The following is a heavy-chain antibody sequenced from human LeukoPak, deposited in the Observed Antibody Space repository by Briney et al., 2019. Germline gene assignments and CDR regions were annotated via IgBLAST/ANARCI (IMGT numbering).Heavy chain of an antibody. J-gene: IGHJ4*02. CDR2: IIPIFGTA. Sequence: SMKVSCKASGGTFSSYAISWVRQAPGQGLEWMGGIIPIFGTANYAQKFQGRVTITADESTSTAYMELSSLRSEDTAVYYCARDLLGVDCSSTSCSDYWGQGTLVTVSS. CDR3: ARDLLGVDCSSTSCSDY. CDR1: GGTFSSYA. V-gene: IGHV1-69*01. D-gene: IGHD2-2*01.